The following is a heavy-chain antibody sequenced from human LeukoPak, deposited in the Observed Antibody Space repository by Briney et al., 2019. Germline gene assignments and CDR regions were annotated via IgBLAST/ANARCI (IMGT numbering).Heavy chain of an antibody. CDR1: GGSISSSSYY. Sequence: PSETLSLTCTVSGGSISSSSYYWGWIRQPPGKGLEWIGSIYYSGSTYYNPSLKSRVTISVDTSKNQFSLKLSSVTAADTAVYYCARLISSGWSNWFDPWGRGTLVTVSS. D-gene: IGHD6-19*01. CDR3: ARLISSGWSNWFDP. CDR2: IYYSGST. J-gene: IGHJ5*02. V-gene: IGHV4-39*07.